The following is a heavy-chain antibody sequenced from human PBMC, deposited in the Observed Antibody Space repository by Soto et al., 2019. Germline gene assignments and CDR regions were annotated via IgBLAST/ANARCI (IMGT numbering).Heavy chain of an antibody. V-gene: IGHV5-10-1*01. CDR2: IDPSDSYT. CDR1: GYSFTSYW. J-gene: IGHJ6*02. D-gene: IGHD6-19*01. Sequence: GESLKISCKGSGYSFTSYWISWVRQMPGKGLEWMGMIDPSDSYTNYSPSFQGHVTISADKSISTAYLQWSSLKASDTAMYYCARPLIAVXGTGVMDVWGQGTTVTGS. CDR3: ARPLIAVXGTGVMDV.